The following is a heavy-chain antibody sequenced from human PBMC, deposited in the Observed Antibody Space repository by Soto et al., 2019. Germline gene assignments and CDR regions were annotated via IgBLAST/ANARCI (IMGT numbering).Heavy chain of an antibody. CDR1: GYTFTTYD. D-gene: IGHD7-27*01. CDR3: ARNSRETGDFDY. Sequence: QVQLVQSGAEVKKPGASVKVSCKASGYTFTTYDINCMRQASGQGLEWMGWMDPNTGNTGYAHNFQGRVTMTKDTTMNTAFMELSSLTYEDTAVYFCARNSRETGDFDYWGQGTLVTVSS. CDR2: MDPNTGNT. J-gene: IGHJ4*02. V-gene: IGHV1-8*01.